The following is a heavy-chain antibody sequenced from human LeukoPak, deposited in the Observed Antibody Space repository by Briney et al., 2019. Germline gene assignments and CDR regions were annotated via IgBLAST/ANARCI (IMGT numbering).Heavy chain of an antibody. V-gene: IGHV1-2*02. Sequence: GASVKVSCKASGYTFTGYYMHWVRQAPGQGLEWMGWINPNSGGTNYAQKFQGRVTMTRDTSISTAYMELSRLRSDDTAVYYCARDFRVLRSLEWLLFYWGQGTLVTVSS. CDR1: GYTFTGYY. D-gene: IGHD3-3*01. CDR3: ARDFRVLRSLEWLLFY. CDR2: INPNSGGT. J-gene: IGHJ4*02.